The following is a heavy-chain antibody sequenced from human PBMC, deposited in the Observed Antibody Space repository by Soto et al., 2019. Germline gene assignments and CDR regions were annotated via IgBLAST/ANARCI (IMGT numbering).Heavy chain of an antibody. CDR1: GFTFSSYA. D-gene: IGHD1-26*01. CDR3: ARASGSYPLAYFDY. Sequence: VQLVESGGGLVKPGGSLRLSCAASGFTFSSYAMHWVRQAPGKGLEWVAVISYDGSNKYYADSVKGRFTISRDNSKNTLYLQMNSLRAEDTAVYYCARASGSYPLAYFDYWGQGTLVTVSS. J-gene: IGHJ4*02. V-gene: IGHV3-30-3*01. CDR2: ISYDGSNK.